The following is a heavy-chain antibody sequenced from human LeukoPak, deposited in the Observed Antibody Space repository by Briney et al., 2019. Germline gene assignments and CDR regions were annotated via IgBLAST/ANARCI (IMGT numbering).Heavy chain of an antibody. J-gene: IGHJ4*02. CDR1: GGSISSYY. Sequence: SETLSLTFTASGGSISSYYWSWIRPAAGKGLEWIGRIYTSGSTNYNPSLKSRVTMSVDTSKNQFSLKLSSVTAADTAVYFCARDPCNSTSCHRRYGLDQWGQGTLVTVSS. CDR2: IYTSGST. CDR3: ARDPCNSTSCHRRYGLDQ. V-gene: IGHV4-4*07. D-gene: IGHD2-2*01.